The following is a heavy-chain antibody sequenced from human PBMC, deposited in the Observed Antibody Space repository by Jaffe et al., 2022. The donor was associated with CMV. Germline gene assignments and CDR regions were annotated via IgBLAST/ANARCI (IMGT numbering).Heavy chain of an antibody. D-gene: IGHD5-18*01. CDR2: INHSGST. CDR3: ARASRKRYSYGTF. Sequence: QVQLQQWGAGLLKPSETLSLTCAVYGGSFSGYYWSWIRQPPGKGLEWIGEINHSGSTNYNPSLKSRVTISVDTSKNQFSLKLSSVTAADTAVYYCARASRKRYSYGTFWGKGTTVTVSS. J-gene: IGHJ6*04. CDR1: GGSFSGYY. V-gene: IGHV4-34*01.